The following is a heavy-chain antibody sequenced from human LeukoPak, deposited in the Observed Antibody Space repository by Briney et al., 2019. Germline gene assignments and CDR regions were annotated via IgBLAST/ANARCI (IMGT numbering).Heavy chain of an antibody. D-gene: IGHD3-10*01. Sequence: GGSLRLSCAASGFTFSSYGMSWVRQAPGKGLERVSAITATSSSTHDADSVQGRFAISRDNSKNTLYLQMNSLRPEDTAIYYCAKLFESGTYNNFFHYWGQGTLVTVFS. V-gene: IGHV3-23*01. CDR2: ITATSSST. J-gene: IGHJ4*02. CDR1: GFTFSSYG. CDR3: AKLFESGTYNNFFHY.